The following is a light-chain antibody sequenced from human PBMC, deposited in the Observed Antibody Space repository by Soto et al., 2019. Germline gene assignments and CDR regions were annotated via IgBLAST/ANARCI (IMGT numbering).Light chain of an antibody. Sequence: DMVLTQSPGTLSLSPGERATLSCRASQSVSNNYLAWYQQKPGQAPRLLIYGASNRATGIPDRFSGSGYGTDVTATCSGLVYACSAAYYGRPCASAGTLGQGTKVDIK. CDR3: RPCASAGT. CDR1: QSVSNNY. CDR2: GAS. V-gene: IGKV3-20*01. J-gene: IGKJ1*01.